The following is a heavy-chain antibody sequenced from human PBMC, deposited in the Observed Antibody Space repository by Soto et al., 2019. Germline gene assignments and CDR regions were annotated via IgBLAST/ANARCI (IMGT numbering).Heavy chain of an antibody. J-gene: IGHJ4*02. CDR1: GFTFRSYA. Sequence: GGSMRLSCAASGFTFRSYAMHWVRQAPGKGLEWVAVISYDGSNKYYADSVKGRFTISRDNSKNTLYLQMNSLRAEDTAVYYCASANWNYVWLDYWGQGTLVTVSS. D-gene: IGHD1-7*01. V-gene: IGHV3-30-3*01. CDR2: ISYDGSNK. CDR3: ASANWNYVWLDY.